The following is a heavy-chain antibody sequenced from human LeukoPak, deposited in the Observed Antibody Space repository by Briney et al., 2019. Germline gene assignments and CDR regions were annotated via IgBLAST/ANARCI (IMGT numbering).Heavy chain of an antibody. J-gene: IGHJ6*02. Sequence: ASVKVSCKASGYTSTSYAIYWVRQAPGQRLEWMGWINAGNGNTKFSQKLQDRVTITRDTSASTAYMELSSLRSEDTAVYYCARDFRGYYESSGYYFAYYHGMDVWGQGTTVTVSS. D-gene: IGHD3-22*01. CDR3: ARDFRGYYESSGYYFAYYHGMDV. V-gene: IGHV1-3*01. CDR1: GYTSTSYA. CDR2: INAGNGNT.